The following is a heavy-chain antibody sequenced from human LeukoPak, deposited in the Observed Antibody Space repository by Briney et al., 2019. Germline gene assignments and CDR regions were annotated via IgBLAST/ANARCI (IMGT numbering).Heavy chain of an antibody. CDR2: ISGGGDIT. J-gene: IGHJ4*02. V-gene: IGHV3-23*01. CDR3: AREDTPATANY. Sequence: PGGSLRLSCAASGFNFANHAVSWVRQTAGKGLEWVSAISGGGDITYYADSVKGRFTISRDNSKDTLFLQMHSLRPGDTAVYYCAREDTPATANYWGQGTLVTISS. CDR1: GFNFANHA. D-gene: IGHD2-21*02.